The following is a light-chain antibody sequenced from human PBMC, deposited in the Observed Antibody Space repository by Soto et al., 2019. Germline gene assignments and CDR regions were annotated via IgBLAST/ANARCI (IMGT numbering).Light chain of an antibody. CDR1: QSISYSSNKKNQ. CDR2: WAS. V-gene: IGKV4-1*01. Sequence: DIVMTQSPDSLAVSLGERATINCKSSQSISYSSNKKNQLAWYQQKPGQPPQLLIYWASTRESGVPARFTGSGSGTDFTLTISSLQAEDVAVYYCQQYHSSPVTFGQGTRLEIK. CDR3: QQYHSSPVT. J-gene: IGKJ5*01.